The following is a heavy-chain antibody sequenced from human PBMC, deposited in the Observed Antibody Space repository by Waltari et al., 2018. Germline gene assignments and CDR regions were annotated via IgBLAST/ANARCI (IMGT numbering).Heavy chain of an antibody. CDR1: DGSISSGNYY. V-gene: IGHV4-39*01. Sequence: QLQLQESGPGLVKPSETLSLTCTVSDGSISSGNYYWGWIRQSPGKGLEWIGSIYYSGSTSYNPSLKSRVTISVDTPKHQFSLKLSSGTAADTAVYYCARSLHIFRAAAGMFDYWGQGSLVIVSS. CDR2: IYYSGST. CDR3: ARSLHIFRAAAGMFDY. D-gene: IGHD6-13*01. J-gene: IGHJ4*02.